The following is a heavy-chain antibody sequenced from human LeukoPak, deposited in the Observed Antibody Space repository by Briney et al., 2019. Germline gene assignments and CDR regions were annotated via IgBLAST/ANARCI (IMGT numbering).Heavy chain of an antibody. CDR3: AKDRAGLGSCSGGSCYRPKKDY. Sequence: GGSLRLSCAASGFTFSSYAMSWVRQAPGKGLEWVSAISGSGGSTYYADSVKGRFTISRDNSKNTLYLQMNSLRAEDTAVYYCAKDRAGLGSCSGGSCYRPKKDYWGQGTLVTVSS. J-gene: IGHJ4*02. CDR1: GFTFSSYA. D-gene: IGHD2-15*01. V-gene: IGHV3-23*01. CDR2: ISGSGGST.